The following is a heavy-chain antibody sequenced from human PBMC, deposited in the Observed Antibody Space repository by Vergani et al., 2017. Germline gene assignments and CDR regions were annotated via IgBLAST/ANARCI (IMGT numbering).Heavy chain of an antibody. J-gene: IGHJ4*02. Sequence: QVQLQESGPGLVKPSETLSLTCTVSGGSISSYYWSWIRQPPGKGLEWIGYIYYSGSTNYNPSLKSRVTISVDTSKNQFSLKLSSVTAADTAVYYCARDQGGWEAGFDYWGQGTLVTVSS. V-gene: IGHV4-59*01. CDR2: IYYSGST. CDR3: ARDQGGWEAGFDY. CDR1: GGSISSYY. D-gene: IGHD1-26*01.